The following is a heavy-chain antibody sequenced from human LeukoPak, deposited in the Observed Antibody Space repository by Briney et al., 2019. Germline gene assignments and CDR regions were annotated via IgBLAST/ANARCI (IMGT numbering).Heavy chain of an antibody. D-gene: IGHD4-11*01. J-gene: IGHJ4*02. CDR1: GFTFSNYN. Sequence: GGSLRLSCAASGFTFSNYNMNWVRQAPGKGLEWVSVISSSSRYIYYADSVKGRFTISRDNAKNSLYLQMDSLRAEDTAVYYCARVSTTVSLAIDYWGQGTLVTVST. CDR3: ARVSTTVSLAIDY. CDR2: ISSSSRYI. V-gene: IGHV3-21*06.